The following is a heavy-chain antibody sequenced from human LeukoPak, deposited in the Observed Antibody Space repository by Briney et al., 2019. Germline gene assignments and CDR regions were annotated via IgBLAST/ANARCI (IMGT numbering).Heavy chain of an antibody. CDR2: ISGSGGST. J-gene: IGHJ4*02. Sequence: GGSLRLSCAASGFTFSSYAMSWVRQAPGKGLEWVSAISGSGGSTYYAGSVKGRFTISRDNSKNTLYLQMNSLRAEDTAVYYCAKDGEEFYDYVWGSSLYYFDYWGQGTLVTVSS. D-gene: IGHD3-16*01. CDR3: AKDGEEFYDYVWGSSLYYFDY. V-gene: IGHV3-23*01. CDR1: GFTFSSYA.